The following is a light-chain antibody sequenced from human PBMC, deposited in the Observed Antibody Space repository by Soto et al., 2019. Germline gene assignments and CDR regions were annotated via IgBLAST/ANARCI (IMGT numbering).Light chain of an antibody. CDR1: QSISDT. CDR3: QQYGSSGT. Sequence: KKCPATLSVEPGLRSTLSCRASQSISDTLAWYQQKPGQAPRLLIHGASNRATGIPDRFSGSGSGTDFTLTISRLETEDFAVYYCQQYGSSGTFGQRSKVDI. V-gene: IGKV3-20*01. J-gene: IGKJ1*01. CDR2: GAS.